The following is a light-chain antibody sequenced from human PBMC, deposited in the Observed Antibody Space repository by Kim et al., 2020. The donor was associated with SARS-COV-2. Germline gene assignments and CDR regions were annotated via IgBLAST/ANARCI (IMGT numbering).Light chain of an antibody. Sequence: SPGERATLSCSASQTVTSNYLAWYQQKPGQAPRLLIYGASSRATGIPDRFSGSGSGTDFTLTISRLEPEDFAVYYCQQYGSSPATFGQGTKVEIK. CDR1: QTVTSNY. CDR3: QQYGSSPAT. V-gene: IGKV3-20*01. J-gene: IGKJ1*01. CDR2: GAS.